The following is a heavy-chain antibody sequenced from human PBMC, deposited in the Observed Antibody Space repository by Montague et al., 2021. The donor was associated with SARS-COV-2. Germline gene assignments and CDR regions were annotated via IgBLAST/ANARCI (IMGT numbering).Heavy chain of an antibody. Sequence: SETLSLTYTVSGGSISTHFWNWIRQPAGKGLEWIGRIYASGSTHYNPSLRSRLTMSVDTSKNQFSLRLTSVTAADTAVYYCARDTVGDFWIGNYFDYWGQEPWSPSPQ. CDR3: ARDTVGDFWIGNYFDY. J-gene: IGHJ4*01. CDR1: GGSISTHF. V-gene: IGHV4-4*07. D-gene: IGHD3-3*01. CDR2: IYASGST.